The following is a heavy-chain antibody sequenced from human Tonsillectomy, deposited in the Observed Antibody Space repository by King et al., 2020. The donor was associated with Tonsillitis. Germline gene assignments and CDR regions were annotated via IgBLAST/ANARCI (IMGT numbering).Heavy chain of an antibody. CDR1: GYTFGDFY. CDR2: INPNSGGT. V-gene: IGHV1-2*04. Sequence: VQLVQSGAELRKPGASVKVSCKTSGYTFGDFYIHWVRQAPGQGLEWMGWINPNSGGTKYAQRFQGWVTMTRDTSISTAYLGVRRLSYATTAVYYCARDLSVSNTFDYWGQGTLVTVSS. CDR3: ARDLSVSNTFDY. D-gene: IGHD5/OR15-5a*01. J-gene: IGHJ4*02.